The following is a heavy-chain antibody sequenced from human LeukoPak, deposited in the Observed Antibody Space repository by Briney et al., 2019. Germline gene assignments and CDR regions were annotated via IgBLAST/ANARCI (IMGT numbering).Heavy chain of an antibody. CDR1: GYTFTYRY. V-gene: IGHV1-45*02. Sequence: GSSVKVSCKASGYTFTYRYLHWVRQAPGQALEWMGWITPFNGNTNYAQKFQDRVTITRDRSMSTAYMELSSLRSEGTAMYYCAIRDGNWFDPWGQGTLVTVSS. D-gene: IGHD4-17*01. CDR3: AIRDGNWFDP. CDR2: ITPFNGNT. J-gene: IGHJ5*02.